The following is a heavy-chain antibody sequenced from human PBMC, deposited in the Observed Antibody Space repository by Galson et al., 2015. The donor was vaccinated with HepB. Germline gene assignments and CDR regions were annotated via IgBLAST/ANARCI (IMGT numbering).Heavy chain of an antibody. CDR1: GGTFSSYA. Sequence: SVKVSCKASGGTFSSYAINWVRQAPGQGLEWMGGIIPTSGTTKSAHTFPGRVTITTDESTTTAYMELSIMRSEDTAVYYCASVGGKLGYWRGGSCSNWFDPWGQGTLVTVSS. CDR2: IIPTSGTT. J-gene: IGHJ5*02. CDR3: ASVGGKLGYWRGGSCSNWFDP. V-gene: IGHV1-69*05. D-gene: IGHD2-15*01.